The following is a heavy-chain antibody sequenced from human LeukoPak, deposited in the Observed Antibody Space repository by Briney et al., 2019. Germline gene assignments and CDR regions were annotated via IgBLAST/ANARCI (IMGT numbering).Heavy chain of an antibody. V-gene: IGHV4-34*01. D-gene: IGHD3-10*01. J-gene: IGHJ6*03. CDR2: INHTGST. CDR1: GGSFIGYY. Sequence: PSETLSLTCAVYGGSFIGYYWSWMRQPPGKGLEWIGEINHTGSTNYNPSLKSRVTISVDTSKNQFSLKLSSVTAADTAVYYCARAGRYYGSGRNYYYYMDVWGKGTTVTVSS. CDR3: ARAGRYYGSGRNYYYYMDV.